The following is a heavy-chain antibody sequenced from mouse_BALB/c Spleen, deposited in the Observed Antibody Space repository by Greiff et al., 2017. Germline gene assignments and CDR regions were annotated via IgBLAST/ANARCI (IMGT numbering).Heavy chain of an antibody. J-gene: IGHJ4*01. V-gene: IGHV1S81*02. D-gene: IGHD2-3*01. CDR3: ASYDGYLYAMDY. CDR2: INPSNGRT. Sequence: QVQLQQSGAELVKPGASVKLSCKASGYTFTSYWMHWVKQRPGQGLEWIGEINPSNGRTNYNEKFKSKATLTVDKSSSTAYMQLSSLTSEDSAVYYCASYDGYLYAMDYWGQGTSVTVSS. CDR1: GYTFTSYW.